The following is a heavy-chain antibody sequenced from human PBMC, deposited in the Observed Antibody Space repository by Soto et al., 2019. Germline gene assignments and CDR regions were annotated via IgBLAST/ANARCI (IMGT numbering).Heavy chain of an antibody. Sequence: GASVKVSCKASGGTFSSYTISWVRQAPGQGLEWMGRIIPILGIANYAQKFQGRVTITADKSTSTAYMELSSLRSEDTAVYYCARSVFRTVSPYVLDYWGQGTLVTVSS. J-gene: IGHJ4*02. CDR1: GGTFSSYT. CDR2: IIPILGIA. V-gene: IGHV1-69*02. D-gene: IGHD3-10*02. CDR3: ARSVFRTVSPYVLDY.